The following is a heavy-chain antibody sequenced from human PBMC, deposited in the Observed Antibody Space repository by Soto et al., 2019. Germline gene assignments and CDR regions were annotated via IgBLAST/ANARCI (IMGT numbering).Heavy chain of an antibody. D-gene: IGHD5-12*01. CDR3: AKVHAIVTTSFDF. J-gene: IGHJ4*02. CDR1: GFTFINFA. Sequence: EVHLLESGGGLVQPGGSLRLSCAASGFTFINFATTWVRQAPGKGLEWVSVISCSDVTTYYADAVKGRFTISRDNVKNPMYLQMNSLTAEDTAVYYCAKVHAIVTTSFDFWGQATLVIVSS. CDR2: ISCSDVTT. V-gene: IGHV3-23*01.